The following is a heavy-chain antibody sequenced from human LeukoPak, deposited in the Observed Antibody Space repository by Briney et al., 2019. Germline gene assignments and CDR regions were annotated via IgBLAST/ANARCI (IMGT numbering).Heavy chain of an antibody. CDR3: ARTNNPDFFDD. J-gene: IGHJ4*02. V-gene: IGHV3-7*03. CDR1: GFTFGSYW. Sequence: GGSLRLSCAASGFTFGSYWMSWVRQAPGKGLEWVANIKQDGSEKYYVDSVKGRFTISRDNAKNSLYLQMNSLRAEDTAVYYCARTNNPDFFDDWGQGTLVTVSS. CDR2: IKQDGSEK.